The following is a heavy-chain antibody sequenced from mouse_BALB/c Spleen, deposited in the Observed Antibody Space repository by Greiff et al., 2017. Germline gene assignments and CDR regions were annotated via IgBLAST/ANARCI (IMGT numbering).Heavy chain of an antibody. CDR3: ARLPRDYLDY. CDR1: GFAFSSYD. V-gene: IGHV5-12-1*01. CDR2: ISSGGGST. Sequence: EVKLMESGGGLVKPGGSLKLSCAASGFAFSSYDMSWVRQTPEKRLEWVAYISSGGGSTYYPDTVKGRFTISRDNAKNTLYLQMSSLKSEDTAMYYCARLPRDYLDYWGQGTTLTVSS. D-gene: IGHD2-12*01. J-gene: IGHJ2*01.